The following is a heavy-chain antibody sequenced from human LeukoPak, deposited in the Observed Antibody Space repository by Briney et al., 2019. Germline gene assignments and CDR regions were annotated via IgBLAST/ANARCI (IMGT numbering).Heavy chain of an antibody. CDR2: IYSGGST. CDR1: GFSVSSNY. J-gene: IGHJ4*02. CDR3: ARADNNFYAQKTDY. D-gene: IGHD3-16*01. V-gene: IGHV3-53*01. Sequence: GGSLRLSCAASGFSVSSNYMTWVRQAPGKGLEWISVIYSGGSTYYADSVKGRFTISRDSSKNTVDLQVNSLRAEDTAVYYCARADNNFYAQKTDYWGQGTLVTVSS.